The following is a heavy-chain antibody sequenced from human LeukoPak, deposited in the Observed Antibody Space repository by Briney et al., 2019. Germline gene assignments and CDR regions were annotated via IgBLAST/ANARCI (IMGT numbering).Heavy chain of an antibody. CDR3: ARGGSSGWYDGGWFDP. CDR2: IYTSGST. V-gene: IGHV4-61*02. CDR1: GVSISSSSYY. J-gene: IGHJ5*02. Sequence: SETLSLTCNVSGVSISSSSYYWSWIRQPAGKGLEWIGRIYTSGSTNYNPSLKSRVTMSVDTSKNQFSLKLSSVTAADTAVYYCARGGSSGWYDGGWFDPWGQGTLVTVSS. D-gene: IGHD6-19*01.